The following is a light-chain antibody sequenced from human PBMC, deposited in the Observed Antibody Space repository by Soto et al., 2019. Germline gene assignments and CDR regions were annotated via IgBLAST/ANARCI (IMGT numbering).Light chain of an antibody. Sequence: EIVLTQSPATLSLSPGERATLSCRASQSVSSYLAWYQQKPGQAPRLLIYDASNRATGIPARFSGSGSGTDFTLTISSLEPEDFAVYYCQQRSNWPQNTVRQGTKLDIK. CDR3: QQRSNWPQNT. CDR1: QSVSSY. CDR2: DAS. V-gene: IGKV3-11*01. J-gene: IGKJ2*01.